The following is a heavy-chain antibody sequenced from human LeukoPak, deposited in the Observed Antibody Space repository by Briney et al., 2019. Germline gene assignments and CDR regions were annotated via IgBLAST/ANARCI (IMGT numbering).Heavy chain of an antibody. CDR1: GYTFTSYG. Sequence: ASVKVSCTASGYTFTSYGISWVRQAPGQGLEWMGWISAYNGNTNYAQKFQGRVTITADKSTSTAYMELSSLRSEDTAVYYCTRDTHCSGGSCYGYWGQGTLVTVSS. J-gene: IGHJ4*02. CDR3: TRDTHCSGGSCYGY. V-gene: IGHV1-18*01. D-gene: IGHD2-15*01. CDR2: ISAYNGNT.